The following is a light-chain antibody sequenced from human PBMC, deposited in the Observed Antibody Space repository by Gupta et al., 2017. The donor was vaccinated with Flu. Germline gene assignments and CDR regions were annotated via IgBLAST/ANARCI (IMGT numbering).Light chain of an antibody. CDR2: EVS. V-gene: IGLV2-8*01. CDR3: RSYASSNTWV. CDR1: SSDVGGYNY. Sequence: TSSDVGGYNYVSWYQQHPGKAPKLMIYEVSKRPSGVPDRFSGSKSDNTASLTVSGLQAEDEADYYCRSYASSNTWVFGGGTKLTVL. J-gene: IGLJ3*02.